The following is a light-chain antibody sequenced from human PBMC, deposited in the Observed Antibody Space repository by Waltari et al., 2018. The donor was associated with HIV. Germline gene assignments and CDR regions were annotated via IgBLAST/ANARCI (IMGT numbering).Light chain of an antibody. CDR3: NSYATGSAWV. J-gene: IGLJ3*02. Sequence: QSALTQPASVSGSPGQSITISCTGTSSDVGSYNLVSWYQQHPGKAPKLMIYEVTKRPSGVSNRFSGSKSGNTASLTISGLQAEDDADYYCNSYATGSAWVFGGGTKLTVL. CDR1: SSDVGSYNL. V-gene: IGLV2-23*02. CDR2: EVT.